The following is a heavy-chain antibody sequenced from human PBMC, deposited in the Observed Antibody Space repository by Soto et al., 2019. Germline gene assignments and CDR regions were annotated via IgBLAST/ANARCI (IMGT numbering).Heavy chain of an antibody. CDR1: GFTFSSYA. V-gene: IGHV3-30-3*01. J-gene: IGHJ6*02. CDR2: ISHDGSHK. Sequence: QVQLVESGGGVVQPGRSLRLSCAASGFTFSSYAMHWVRQAPGKGLEWVSVISHDGSHKYYADSVKGRFTISSDNSKSTLYLQMNSLRPEDTALYYCARDIDIAVVYYYYGMDVWGQGTTVTVSS. CDR3: ARDIDIAVVYYYYGMDV. D-gene: IGHD6-19*01.